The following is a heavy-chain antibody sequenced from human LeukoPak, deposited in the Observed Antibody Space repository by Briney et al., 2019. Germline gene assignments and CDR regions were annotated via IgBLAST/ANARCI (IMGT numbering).Heavy chain of an antibody. D-gene: IGHD3-9*01. Sequence: PGRSLRLSCAASGFTFDDYGMSWVRQAPGKGLEWVSGINWNGGSTGYADSVKGRFTISRGNAKNSLYLQMNSLRAEDTALYYCARDKYDILTGHGVFDYWGQGTLVTVSS. J-gene: IGHJ4*02. V-gene: IGHV3-20*04. CDR1: GFTFDDYG. CDR2: INWNGGST. CDR3: ARDKYDILTGHGVFDY.